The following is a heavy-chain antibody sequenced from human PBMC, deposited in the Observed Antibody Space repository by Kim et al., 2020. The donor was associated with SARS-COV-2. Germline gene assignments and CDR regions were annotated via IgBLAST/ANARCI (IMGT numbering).Heavy chain of an antibody. CDR3: ARGQQGSYFDY. J-gene: IGHJ4*02. V-gene: IGHV4-34*01. CDR2: T. D-gene: IGHD3-10*01. Sequence: TNYTPSLKSRVTISVDTSKNQFALKLSSVTAADTAVYYCARGQQGSYFDYWGQGTLVTVSS.